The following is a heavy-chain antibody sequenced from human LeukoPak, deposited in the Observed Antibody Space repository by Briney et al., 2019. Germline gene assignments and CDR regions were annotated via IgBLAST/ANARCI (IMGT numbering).Heavy chain of an antibody. CDR3: ARDGKMVRDYGMDV. V-gene: IGHV1-69*04. J-gene: IGHJ6*02. D-gene: IGHD3-10*01. CDR2: IIPILGIA. CDR1: GYTFTGYY. Sequence: GASVKVSCKASGYTFTGYYMHWVRQAPGQGLEWMGRIIPILGIANYAQKFQGRVTITADKSTSTAYMELSSLRSEDTAVYYCARDGKMVRDYGMDVWGQGTTVTVSS.